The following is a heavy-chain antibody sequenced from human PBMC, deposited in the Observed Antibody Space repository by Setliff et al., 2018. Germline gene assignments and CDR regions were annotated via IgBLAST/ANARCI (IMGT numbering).Heavy chain of an antibody. CDR2: FHTGGAT. D-gene: IGHD3-10*01. CDR1: SGSISYNNW. J-gene: IGHJ4*02. Sequence: PSETLSLTCAVSSGSISYNNWWTWVRQPPGKGLEWIGHFHTGGATDYNLSLKSRVTISLDSSKNQFSLRLSSVTAADAAVYFCARESATIGEFPLYYFDKWGQGIPVTVSS. CDR3: ARESATIGEFPLYYFDK. V-gene: IGHV4-4*02.